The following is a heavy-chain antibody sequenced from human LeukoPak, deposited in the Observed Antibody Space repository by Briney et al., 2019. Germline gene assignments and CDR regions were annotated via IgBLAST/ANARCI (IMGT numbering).Heavy chain of an antibody. Sequence: ASVKVSCKASGYTFTGYYMHWVRQAPGQGLEWMGWINPNSGGTNYAQKFQGRVTMIRDTSISTAYMELSRLRSDDTAVYYCATLLGGGYCSGGSCRYYFDYWGQGTLVTVSS. V-gene: IGHV1-2*02. CDR2: INPNSGGT. CDR1: GYTFTGYY. J-gene: IGHJ4*02. CDR3: ATLLGGGYCSGGSCRYYFDY. D-gene: IGHD2-15*01.